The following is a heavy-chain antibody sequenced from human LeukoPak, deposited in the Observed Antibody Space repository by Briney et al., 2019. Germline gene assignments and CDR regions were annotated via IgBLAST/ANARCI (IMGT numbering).Heavy chain of an antibody. J-gene: IGHJ3*02. CDR1: GFTFSSYG. V-gene: IGHV3-30*03. D-gene: IGHD6-13*01. CDR3: ATNGAQQLVHAFDI. Sequence: GGSLRLSCAASGFTFSSYGMHWVRQAPGKGLEWVAVISYDGSNKYYAGSVKGRFTISRDNSKNTLYLQMNSLRAEDTAVYYCATNGAQQLVHAFDIWGQGTMVTVSS. CDR2: ISYDGSNK.